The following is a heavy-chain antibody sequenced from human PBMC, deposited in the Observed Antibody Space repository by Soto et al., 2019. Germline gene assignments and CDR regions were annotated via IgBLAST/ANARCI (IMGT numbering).Heavy chain of an antibody. J-gene: IGHJ4*02. CDR1: GYSFFSYY. CDR3: ARGGATIFGLIDS. D-gene: IGHD3-3*02. Sequence: GASVKVSCKASGYSFFSYYIHWVRQAPGQGLEWMGRFPASGGNTFYAQRFRGRVSMTRDTSSTNTVSLELTSLTSDDTAVYYCARGGATIFGLIDSWGQGTRVTVSS. CDR2: FPASGGNT. V-gene: IGHV1-46*01.